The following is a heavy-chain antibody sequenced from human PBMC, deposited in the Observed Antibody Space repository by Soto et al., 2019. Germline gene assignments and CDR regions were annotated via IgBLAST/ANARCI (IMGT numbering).Heavy chain of an antibody. V-gene: IGHV3-15*07. D-gene: IGHD2-15*01. CDR1: GFTFSNAW. CDR2: IKSKTDGGTT. CDR3: TTDRGISHVFVY. Sequence: GGSLRLSFAASGFTFSNAWMNWVRQAPGKGLEWVGRIKSKTDGGTTDYAAPVKGRFTISRDDSKNTLYLQMNSLKTEDTAVYYCTTDRGISHVFVYWGQGTLVTVSS. J-gene: IGHJ4*02.